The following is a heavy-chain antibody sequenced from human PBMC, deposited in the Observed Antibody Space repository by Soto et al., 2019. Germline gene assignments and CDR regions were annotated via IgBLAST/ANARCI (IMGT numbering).Heavy chain of an antibody. CDR3: AREMGRGYKEQPVYYYYYGMDV. Sequence: PGGSLRLSCAASGFTFSSYEMNWVRQAPGKGLEWVSYISSSGSTIYYADSVKGRFTISRDNAKNSLYLQMNSLRAEDTAVYYCAREMGRGYKEQPVYYYYYGMDVWGQGTTVTVSS. D-gene: IGHD6-6*01. CDR1: GFTFSSYE. CDR2: ISSSGSTI. V-gene: IGHV3-48*03. J-gene: IGHJ6*02.